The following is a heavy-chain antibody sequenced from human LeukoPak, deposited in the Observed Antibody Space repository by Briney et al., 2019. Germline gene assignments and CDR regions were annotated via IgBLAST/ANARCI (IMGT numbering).Heavy chain of an antibody. CDR3: AREQYCSSTSCYTGFDY. CDR2: ISYDGSNK. J-gene: IGHJ4*02. V-gene: IGHV3-30*03. D-gene: IGHD2-2*02. Sequence: PGGSLRLSCAASGFTFSSYGMHWVRQAPGKGLEWVVVISYDGSNKYYADSVKGRFTISRDNSKNTLYLQMNSLRAEDTAVYYCAREQYCSSTSCYTGFDYWGQGTLVTVSS. CDR1: GFTFSSYG.